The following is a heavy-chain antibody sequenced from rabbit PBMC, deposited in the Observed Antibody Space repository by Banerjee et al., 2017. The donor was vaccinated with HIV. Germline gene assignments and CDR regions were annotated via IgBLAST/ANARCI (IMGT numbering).Heavy chain of an antibody. J-gene: IGHJ6*01. CDR1: GFSFSSHLY. CDR2: IYGATGSSA. CDR3: ARDTGSSFSSYGMDL. D-gene: IGHD8-1*01. V-gene: IGHV1S45*01. Sequence: QQQLEESGGDLVKPEGSLTLTCTASGFSFSSHLYMCWVRQAPGKGLELIACIYGATGSSAWYANWAKGRFTISKTSSTTVTLQMTSLTVADTATYFCARDTGSSFSSYGMDLWGQGTLVTVS.